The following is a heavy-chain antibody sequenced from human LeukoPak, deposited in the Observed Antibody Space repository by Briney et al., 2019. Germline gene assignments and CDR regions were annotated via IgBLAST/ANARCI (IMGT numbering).Heavy chain of an antibody. D-gene: IGHD3-16*01. V-gene: IGHV3-30*03. J-gene: IGHJ4*02. CDR1: GFTFSSHG. CDR3: ARDLFLGFIVGGVDY. CDR2: ISYDGSNK. Sequence: GGSLRLSCAASGFTFSSHGMSWVRQAPGKGLEWVAVISYDGSNKYYADSVKGRFTISRDNSKNTLYLQMNSLRAEDTAVYYCARDLFLGFIVGGVDYWGQGTLVTVSS.